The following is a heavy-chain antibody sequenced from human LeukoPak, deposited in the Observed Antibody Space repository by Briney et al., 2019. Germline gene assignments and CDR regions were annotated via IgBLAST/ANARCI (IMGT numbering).Heavy chain of an antibody. D-gene: IGHD2-2*02. J-gene: IGHJ4*02. Sequence: GGSLRLSCAASGFTFSSYAMSWVRQAPGKGLEWVSAISGSGGRTYYADSVKGRFTISRDNSKNTLYLQMNSLRAEDTAVYYCAKGGMHCSSTSCHMNWGQGTLVTVSS. CDR2: ISGSGGRT. CDR1: GFTFSSYA. CDR3: AKGGMHCSSTSCHMN. V-gene: IGHV3-23*01.